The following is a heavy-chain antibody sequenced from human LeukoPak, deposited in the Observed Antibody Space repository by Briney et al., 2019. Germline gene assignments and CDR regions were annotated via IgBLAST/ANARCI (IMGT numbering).Heavy chain of an antibody. CDR3: ARAYDILTGYYVGYGMDV. CDR2: TYYRSKWYN. CDR1: GDSVSSNSAA. J-gene: IGHJ6*04. Sequence: KPSQTLSLTCAISGDSVSSNSAAWNWIRQSPSRGLEWLGRTYYRSKWYNDYAVSVKSRKTINPDTSKNQFSLQLNSVTPEDTAVYYCARAYDILTGYYVGYGMDVWGKGTTVTVSS. D-gene: IGHD3-9*01. V-gene: IGHV6-1*01.